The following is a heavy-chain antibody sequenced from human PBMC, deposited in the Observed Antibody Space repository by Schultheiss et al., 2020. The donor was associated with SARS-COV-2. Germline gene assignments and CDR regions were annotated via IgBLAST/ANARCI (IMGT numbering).Heavy chain of an antibody. CDR3: ARHADGHNHFDY. D-gene: IGHD5-24*01. V-gene: IGHV4-34*01. CDR2: INHSGST. Sequence: SETLSLTCAVYGGSFRSYHWNWIRQSPGKGLEWIGEINHSGSTNYNPSLKSRVTISEDTSKNQVSLKVSSVTAADTAVYYCARHADGHNHFDYWGQGALVTVSS. CDR1: GGSFRSYH. J-gene: IGHJ4*02.